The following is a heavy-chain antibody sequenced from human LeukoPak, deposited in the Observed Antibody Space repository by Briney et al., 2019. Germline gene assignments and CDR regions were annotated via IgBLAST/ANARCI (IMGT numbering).Heavy chain of an antibody. CDR3: ARGGVTYDYGS. D-gene: IGHD3-10*01. CDR2: IYHNGNT. J-gene: IGHJ5*02. V-gene: IGHV4-38-2*01. Sequence: SETLSLTCAVSGYSISSGYYWGWIRQPPGKWLEWIGNIYHNGNTYYNPSLKSRVTISVDTSKNHFSLKLHSVTAADTAVYYCARGGVTYDYGSWGQGTLVTVSS. CDR1: GYSISSGYY.